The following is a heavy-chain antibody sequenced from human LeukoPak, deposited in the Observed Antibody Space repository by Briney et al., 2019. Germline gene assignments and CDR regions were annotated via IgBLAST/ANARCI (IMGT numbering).Heavy chain of an antibody. Sequence: SETLSLTCAVSDDSFSSHYWTWIRQPPGKGLEWIGYISYIGRTNYNPSLKSRVTVSIDTSKNQFSLKLTSVTAADTAVYYCARDLVTVTKGFDIWGQGTMVSVSS. V-gene: IGHV4-59*11. J-gene: IGHJ3*02. CDR2: ISYIGRT. CDR3: ARDLVTVTKGFDI. CDR1: DDSFSSHY. D-gene: IGHD4-17*01.